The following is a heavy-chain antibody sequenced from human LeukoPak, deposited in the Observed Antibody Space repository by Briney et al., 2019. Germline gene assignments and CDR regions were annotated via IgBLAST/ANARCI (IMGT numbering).Heavy chain of an antibody. J-gene: IGHJ4*02. D-gene: IGHD3/OR15-3a*01. Sequence: GGSLRLSCAASGFTFNNYAMYWVRQAPGKGLEWVSGIFGSGGSAHYADSVKGRFTISRDNSKNTVYLQMNSLRAEDTAVYYCAKVWTAYSDDYFDYWGQGTLVTVSS. CDR2: IFGSGGSA. CDR1: GFTFNNYA. V-gene: IGHV3-23*01. CDR3: AKVWTAYSDDYFDY.